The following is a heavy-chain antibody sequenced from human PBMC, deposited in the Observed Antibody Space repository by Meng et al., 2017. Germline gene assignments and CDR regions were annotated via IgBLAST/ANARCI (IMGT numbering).Heavy chain of an antibody. J-gene: IGHJ4*02. CDR3: ARDPYYYGSGSHNFDY. CDR1: GYTFTSYY. V-gene: IGHV1-46*01. D-gene: IGHD3-10*01. Sequence: ASVKVFCKASGYTFTSYYMHWVRQAPGQGLEWMGIINPSGGSTSYAQKFQGRVTMTRDTSTSTVYMELSSLRSEDTAVYYCARDPYYYGSGSHNFDYWGQGTLVTVSS. CDR2: INPSGGST.